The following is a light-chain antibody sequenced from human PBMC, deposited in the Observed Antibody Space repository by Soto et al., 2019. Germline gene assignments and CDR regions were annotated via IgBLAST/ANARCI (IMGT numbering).Light chain of an antibody. CDR3: QQANSFPPT. J-gene: IGKJ4*01. CDR2: TGS. CDR1: QGISNW. Sequence: DIQMTQSPSSVSASVGDRVSITCRASQGISNWLAWYQQKPGRAPKLLIYTGSSLQSGVPSRFSGTGSGTDFTPPISSLQPEDVATYYGQQANSFPPTFGGGTKVEIK. V-gene: IGKV1-12*01.